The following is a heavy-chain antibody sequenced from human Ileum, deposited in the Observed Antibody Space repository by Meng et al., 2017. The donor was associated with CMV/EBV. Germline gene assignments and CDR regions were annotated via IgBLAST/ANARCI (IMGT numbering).Heavy chain of an antibody. CDR2: INPHSGNT. CDR3: ARVCQYVWGSYRCFDP. J-gene: IGHJ5*02. CDR1: GYTFTDYN. D-gene: IGHD3-16*02. V-gene: IGHV1-8*01. Sequence: SGYTFTDYNSYWVRQASGQGLEWMGWINPHSGNTGYTQKFQGRVTMTRDTSISTAYMELSSLRSDDTAVYYCARVCQYVWGSYRCFDPWGQGTLVTVSS.